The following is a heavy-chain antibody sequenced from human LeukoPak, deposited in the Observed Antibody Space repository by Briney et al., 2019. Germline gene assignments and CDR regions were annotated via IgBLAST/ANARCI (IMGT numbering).Heavy chain of an antibody. D-gene: IGHD2-15*01. CDR1: GSSISSSSYY. J-gene: IGHJ6*03. V-gene: IGHV4-39*07. CDR3: AREDITGLYMDV. CDR2: IYYSGST. Sequence: SETLSLTCTVSGSSISSSSYYWGWIRQPPGKGLEWIGSIYYSGSTYYNPSLRSRVTISVDTSKNQFSLKLSSVTAADTAVYYCAREDITGLYMDVWGKGTTVTVSS.